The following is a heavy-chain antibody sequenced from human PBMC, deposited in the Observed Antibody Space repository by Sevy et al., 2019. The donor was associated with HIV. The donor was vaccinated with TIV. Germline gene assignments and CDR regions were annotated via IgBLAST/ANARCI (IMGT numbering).Heavy chain of an antibody. CDR1: GFTFSTYA. J-gene: IGHJ4*02. V-gene: IGHV3-23*01. CDR2: ISGSGGST. D-gene: IGHD3-9*01. Sequence: GGSLRLSCAASGFTFSTYAMTWVRQAPGKGLEWVSVISGSGGSTYYADSVQGRFTISRENSKNTFYLEMNSLRAEDTAIYYCAKDCVSGTCYSGGFDHWGQGTLVTVSS. CDR3: AKDCVSGTCYSGGFDH.